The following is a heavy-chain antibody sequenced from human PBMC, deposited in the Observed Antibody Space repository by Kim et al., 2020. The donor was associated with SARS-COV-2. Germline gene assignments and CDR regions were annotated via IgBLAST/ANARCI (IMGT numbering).Heavy chain of an antibody. V-gene: IGHV3-74*01. CDR2: INSDGSST. CDR1: GFTFSSYW. D-gene: IGHD1-26*01. CDR3: ARDFNSGSYYWYYYGMDV. Sequence: GGSLRLSCAASGFTFSSYWMHWVRQAPGKGLVWVSRINSDGSSTSYADSVKGRFTISRDNAKNTLYLQMNSLRAEDTAVYYCARDFNSGSYYWYYYGMDVWGQGTTVTVSS. J-gene: IGHJ6*02.